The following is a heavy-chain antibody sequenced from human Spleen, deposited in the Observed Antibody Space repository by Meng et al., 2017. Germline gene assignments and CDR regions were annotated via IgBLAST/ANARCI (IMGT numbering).Heavy chain of an antibody. CDR1: GFTFSSYW. Sequence: GGSLRLSCVTSGFTFSSYWMHWVRQDPGKGLVWVSRIDTDGTTTNYADSVKGRFIISRDNAKNSLYLQMSSLRAEDTSVYYCARDPRRDGYHYYYYGIDVWGQGTTVTVSS. CDR3: ARDPRRDGYHYYYYGIDV. D-gene: IGHD5-24*01. CDR2: IDTDGTTT. J-gene: IGHJ6*02. V-gene: IGHV3-74*01.